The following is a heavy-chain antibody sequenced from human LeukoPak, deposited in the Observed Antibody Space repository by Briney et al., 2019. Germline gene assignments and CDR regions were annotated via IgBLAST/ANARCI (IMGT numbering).Heavy chain of an antibody. CDR1: GGSIRSSYYY. CDR2: IYSSGST. J-gene: IGHJ4*02. CDR3: ARSSSGYSSGWYYFDY. Sequence: SETLSLTCTVSGGSIRSSYYYWGWIRQPPEKGLEWIGSIYSSGSTYYNPSLKSRVTISVDTSKNQFSLKLTSVTAADTAVYYCARSSSGYSSGWYYFDYWGQGTLVTVSS. D-gene: IGHD6-19*01. V-gene: IGHV4-39*01.